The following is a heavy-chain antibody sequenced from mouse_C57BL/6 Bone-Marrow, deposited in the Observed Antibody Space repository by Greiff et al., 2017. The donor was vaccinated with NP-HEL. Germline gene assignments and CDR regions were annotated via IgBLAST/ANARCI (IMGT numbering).Heavy chain of an antibody. CDR2: IYPGDGDT. Sequence: QVQLKESGAELVKPGASVKISCKASGYAFSSYWMNWVKQRPGKGLEWIGQIYPGDGDTNYNGKFKGKATLTADKSSSTAYMQLSSLTSEDSAVYFCARSPPLLYYYGSSYGWYFDVWGTGTTVTVSS. CDR1: GYAFSSYW. CDR3: ARSPPLLYYYGSSYGWYFDV. D-gene: IGHD1-1*01. J-gene: IGHJ1*03. V-gene: IGHV1-80*01.